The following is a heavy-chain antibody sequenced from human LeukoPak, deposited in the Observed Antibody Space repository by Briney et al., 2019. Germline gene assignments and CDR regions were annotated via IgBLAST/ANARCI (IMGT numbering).Heavy chain of an antibody. J-gene: IGHJ3*02. CDR1: GGTFSSYA. CDR3: ARDLDGTGWAGAIDI. D-gene: IGHD6-19*01. Sequence: GASVKVSCKASGGTFSSYAISWVRQAPGQGLEWMGGIIPIFGTANYAQKFQGRVTITADESTSTAYMELSSLRSEDTAVYYCARDLDGTGWAGAIDIWGQGTMVTVSS. CDR2: IIPIFGTA. V-gene: IGHV1-69*13.